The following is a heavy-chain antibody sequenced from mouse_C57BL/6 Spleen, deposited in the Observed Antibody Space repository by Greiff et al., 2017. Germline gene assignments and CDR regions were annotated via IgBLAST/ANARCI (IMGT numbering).Heavy chain of an antibody. CDR1: GFNIKDYY. D-gene: IGHD2-4*01. Sequence: VHVKQSGAELVKPGASVKLSCTASGFNIKDYYMHWVKQRTEQGLEWIGRIDPEDGDTKYAPKFQGKATITADTSSNTAYLQLSSLTSEDTAVYYCALDYDGGYAMDYWGQGTSVTVSS. J-gene: IGHJ4*01. CDR2: IDPEDGDT. CDR3: ALDYDGGYAMDY. V-gene: IGHV14-2*01.